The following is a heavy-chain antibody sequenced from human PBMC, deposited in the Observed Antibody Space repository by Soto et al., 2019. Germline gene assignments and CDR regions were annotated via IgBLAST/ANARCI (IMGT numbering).Heavy chain of an antibody. V-gene: IGHV3-33*06. Sequence: PGGSLRLSCAASGFTFSSYGMHWVRQAPGKGLEWVAVIWYDGSNKYYADSVKGRFTISRDNSKNTLYLQMNSLRAEDTAVYYCANDFSLMTQGHYGTDVWGQGTTVTVSS. CDR3: ANDFSLMTQGHYGTDV. CDR1: GFTFSSYG. CDR2: IWYDGSNK. J-gene: IGHJ6*02.